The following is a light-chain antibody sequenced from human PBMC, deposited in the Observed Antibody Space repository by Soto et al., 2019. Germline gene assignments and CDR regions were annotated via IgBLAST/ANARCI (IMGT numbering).Light chain of an antibody. Sequence: QSALTQPASVSGSPGQSITISCTGTSSDVGSYNLVSWYQQYPGKAPKLMIYEGSRRPSGVSNRFSGSKSGNTASLTISGLQADDEADYYCCSSAGSSPWVFGGGTQLTVL. J-gene: IGLJ3*02. CDR1: SSDVGSYNL. CDR3: CSSAGSSPWV. V-gene: IGLV2-23*01. CDR2: EGS.